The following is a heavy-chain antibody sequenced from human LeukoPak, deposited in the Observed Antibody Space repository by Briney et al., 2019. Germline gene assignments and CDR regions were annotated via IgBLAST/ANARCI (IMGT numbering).Heavy chain of an antibody. CDR2: INPNSGDT. V-gene: IGHV1-2*02. CDR3: ARNYGSLDF. CDR1: GYTFTVYS. Sequence: ASVTVSFKASGYTFTVYSVHWVRQAPGQGVEWMGWINPNSGDTNYAQKFQGRVTMTRDTSISAAYMELSSLGSDDTAVYYCARNYGSLDFWGQGTLVSVSS. J-gene: IGHJ4*02. D-gene: IGHD4-17*01.